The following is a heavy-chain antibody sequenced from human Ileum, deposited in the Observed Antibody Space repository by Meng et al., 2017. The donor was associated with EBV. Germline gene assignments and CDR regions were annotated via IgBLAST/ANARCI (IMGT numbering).Heavy chain of an antibody. CDR1: GFTFSSYC. CDR2: ICHDESTM. V-gene: IGHV3-74*01. J-gene: IGHJ4*02. CDR3: IRDFREADY. Sequence: VQWGESGGGLVQLGGSLRLSCAASGFTFSSYCMHWVRQAPGKGPVWVSRICHDESTMNYADSVKGRFTISRDNAKNTVYLQMNSLRPEDTAVYYCIRDFREADYWGQGTLVTVSS. D-gene: IGHD3-10*01.